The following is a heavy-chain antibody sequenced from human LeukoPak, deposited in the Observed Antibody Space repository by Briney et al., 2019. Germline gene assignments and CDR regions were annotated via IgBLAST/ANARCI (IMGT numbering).Heavy chain of an antibody. D-gene: IGHD4-23*01. J-gene: IGHJ6*02. V-gene: IGHV4-4*02. CDR3: ARSARDYGGNPYYYYGMDV. CDR1: GGSISSSNW. Sequence: SETLSLTCAVSGGSISSSNWWSWVRQPPGKGLEWIGEIYHSGSTNYNPSLKSRVTISVDKSKNQFSLKLSSVTAADTAVYYCARSARDYGGNPYYYYGMDVWGQGTTVTVSS. CDR2: IYHSGST.